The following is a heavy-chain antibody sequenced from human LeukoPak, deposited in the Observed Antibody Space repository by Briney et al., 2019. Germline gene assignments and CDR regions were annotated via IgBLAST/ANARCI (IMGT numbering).Heavy chain of an antibody. CDR3: ARECLGGYYLGNFDY. J-gene: IGHJ4*02. V-gene: IGHV3-7*01. D-gene: IGHD3-22*01. CDR2: IKQDGSEK. Sequence: GGSLRLSCAASGFTFSSYWMSWVRQAPGKGLEWVANIKQDGSEKYYVDSVKGRFTISRDNAKNSLYLQMNSLRAEDTAVYYCARECLGGYYLGNFDYWGQGTLVTVSS. CDR1: GFTFSSYW.